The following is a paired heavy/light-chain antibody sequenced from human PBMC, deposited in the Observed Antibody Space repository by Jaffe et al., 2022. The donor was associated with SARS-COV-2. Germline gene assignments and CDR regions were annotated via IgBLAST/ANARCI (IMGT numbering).Light chain of an antibody. CDR3: QRYGGSPLA. CDR1: QSVSTSF. CDR2: GES. Sequence: EVVLTQSPGTLSLSPGERATLSCRASQSVSTSFLAWYQQRPGHAPRLLIYGESRRATGIPDRFRASGSGTDFTLAINGLDPEDFAVYYCQRYGGSPLAFGGGTKVEIK. J-gene: IGKJ4*01. V-gene: IGKV3-20*01.
Heavy chain of an antibody. V-gene: IGHV3-9*01. CDR2: ISWNSDTV. CDR1: GFTFDKYG. J-gene: IGHJ4*02. D-gene: IGHD1-26*01. CDR3: TKDEGGWGGSNEY. Sequence: EVQLVESGGGLVQPGRSLRLSCAASGFTFDKYGMHWVRQAPGKGLEWVSSISWNSDTVDYAGSVKGRFTISRDNAKNSLYLQMNNLRAEDTALYYCTKDEGGWGGSNEYWGQGTLVTVSS.